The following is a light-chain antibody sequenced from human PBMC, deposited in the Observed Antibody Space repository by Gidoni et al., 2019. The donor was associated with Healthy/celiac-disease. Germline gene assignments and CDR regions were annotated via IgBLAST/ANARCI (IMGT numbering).Light chain of an antibody. V-gene: IGLV3-1*01. CDR3: QAWDSSTASGV. Sequence: SYELTQTPSVSVSPGQTASITCSGDKLGDKYACWYQQKPGQSPVLFIYQDSKRPSGIPERFSGSNYANTATLTISGTQAMDEADYYCQAWDSSTASGVFGTGTKVTVL. J-gene: IGLJ1*01. CDR1: KLGDKY. CDR2: QDS.